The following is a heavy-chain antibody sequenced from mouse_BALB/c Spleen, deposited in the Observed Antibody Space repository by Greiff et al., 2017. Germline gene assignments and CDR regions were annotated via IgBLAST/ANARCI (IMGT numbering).Heavy chain of an antibody. CDR1: GYTFTSYW. Sequence: QVQLKQPGAELVKPGASVKLSCKASGYTFTSYWMHWVKQRPGQGLEWIGEIDPSDSYTNYNQKFKGKATLTVDKSSSTAYMQLSSLTSEDSAVYYCARRGMDYWGQGTSVTVSS. CDR2: IDPSDSYT. J-gene: IGHJ4*01. CDR3: ARRGMDY. V-gene: IGHV1-69*02.